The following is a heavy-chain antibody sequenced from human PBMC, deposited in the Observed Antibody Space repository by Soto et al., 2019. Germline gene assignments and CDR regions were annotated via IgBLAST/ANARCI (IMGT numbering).Heavy chain of an antibody. CDR3: ARDQPEESSIAAAGYYYYGMDV. D-gene: IGHD6-13*01. CDR2: IIPIFGTA. Sequence: QVQLVQSGAEVKKPGSSVKVSCKASGGTFSSYAISWVRQAPGQGLEWMGGIIPIFGTANYAQKFQGRVTITADESTSTAYIELSSLRSEDTAVYYCARDQPEESSIAAAGYYYYGMDVWGQGTTVTVSS. CDR1: GGTFSSYA. V-gene: IGHV1-69*01. J-gene: IGHJ6*02.